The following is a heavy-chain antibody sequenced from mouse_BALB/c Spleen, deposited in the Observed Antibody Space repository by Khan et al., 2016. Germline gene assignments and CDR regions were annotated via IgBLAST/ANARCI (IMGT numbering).Heavy chain of an antibody. Sequence: QIQLVQSGPELKKPGETVKISCKASGYTFTNYGMNWVKQAPGKGLKWMGWINTNTGEPTYAEEFKGRFAFSLETSASTAYLQINNLKNEDTATYFCAEDYYGMNWFAYWGQGTLVTVSA. V-gene: IGHV9-3*02. CDR2: INTNTGEP. D-gene: IGHD1-1*01. CDR3: AEDYYGMNWFAY. J-gene: IGHJ3*01. CDR1: GYTFTNYG.